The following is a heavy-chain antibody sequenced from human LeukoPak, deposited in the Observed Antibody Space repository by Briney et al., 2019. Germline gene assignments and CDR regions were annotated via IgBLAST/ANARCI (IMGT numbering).Heavy chain of an antibody. CDR1: GYTFTSYG. Sequence: ASVKVSCKASGYTFTSYGISWVRQAPGQGLEWMGWISAYNGNTNYAQKLQGRVTMTTDTSTSTAYMELRSLRSDDTAVYYCARSYYGSGSYYMATDYWGQGTLVTVSS. CDR2: ISAYNGNT. CDR3: ARSYYGSGSYYMATDY. J-gene: IGHJ4*02. V-gene: IGHV1-18*01. D-gene: IGHD3-10*01.